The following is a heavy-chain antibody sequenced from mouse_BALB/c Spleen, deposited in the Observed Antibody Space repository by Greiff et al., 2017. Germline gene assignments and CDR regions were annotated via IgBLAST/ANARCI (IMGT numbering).Heavy chain of an antibody. CDR1: GYTFTSYW. Sequence: QVQLKESGAELAKPGASVKMSCKASGYTFTSYWMHWVKQRPGQGLEWIGYINPSTGYTEYNQKFKDKATLTADKSSSTAYMQLSSLTSEDSAVYYCARYTYAMDYWGQGTSVTVSS. CDR3: ARYTYAMDY. V-gene: IGHV1-7*01. J-gene: IGHJ4*01. CDR2: INPSTGYT.